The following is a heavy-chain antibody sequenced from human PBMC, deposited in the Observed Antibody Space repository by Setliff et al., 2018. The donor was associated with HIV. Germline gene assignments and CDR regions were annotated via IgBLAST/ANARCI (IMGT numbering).Heavy chain of an antibody. CDR3: AGFSYNFWVYRFDH. CDR1: GGSISSGGYY. J-gene: IGHJ4*02. V-gene: IGHV4-31*03. D-gene: IGHD3-3*01. CDR2: IYYSGST. Sequence: PSETLSLTCTVSGGSISSGGYYWSWIRQHPGKGLEWIGYIYYSGSTYYNPSLKSRVTMSVDTSKNQFSLKLSSVTAADTAVYYCAGFSYNFWVYRFDHWGQGALVTVSS.